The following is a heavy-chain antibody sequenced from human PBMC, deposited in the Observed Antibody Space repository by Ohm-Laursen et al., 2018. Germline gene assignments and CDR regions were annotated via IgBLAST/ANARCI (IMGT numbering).Heavy chain of an antibody. Sequence: SVKVSCKASGYTFTHDYIHWVRQAPGQGLEWIGIIRFGSGSTTYTQKIQDRVTMTRDTSTSTVYMEVSSLRSEDTAMYYCARDGGSWNFDFWGQGTLVAVSS. D-gene: IGHD3-16*01. CDR2: IRFGSGST. V-gene: IGHV1-46*01. CDR3: ARDGGSWNFDF. J-gene: IGHJ4*02. CDR1: GYTFTHDY.